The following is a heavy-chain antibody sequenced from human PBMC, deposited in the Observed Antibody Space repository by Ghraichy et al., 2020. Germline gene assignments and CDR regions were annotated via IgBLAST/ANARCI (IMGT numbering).Heavy chain of an antibody. CDR1: GFTVSSIY. V-gene: IGHV3-53*01. J-gene: IGHJ4*02. CDR2: IYSGGTT. Sequence: GGSLRLSCAASGFTVSSIYMTWVRQPPGKGLEWVSVIYSGGTTYYADSVKGRFTISRDNSKNTLYLQMNSLRAEDTAVYYCARGPSAYFDYWGQGTLVTVSS. CDR3: ARGPSAYFDY.